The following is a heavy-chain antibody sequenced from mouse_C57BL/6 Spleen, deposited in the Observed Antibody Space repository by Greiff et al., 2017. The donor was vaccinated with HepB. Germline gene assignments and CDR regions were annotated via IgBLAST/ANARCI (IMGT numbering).Heavy chain of an antibody. CDR3: ARDNYGSSYFDS. CDR2: INYDGSST. V-gene: IGHV5-16*01. D-gene: IGHD1-1*01. J-gene: IGHJ2*01. CDR1: GFTFSDYY. Sequence: EVKVEESEGGLVQPGSSMKLSCTASGFTFSDYYMAWVRQVPEKGLEWVANINYDGSSTYYLDSLKSRFIISRDNAKNILYLQMSSLKSEDTATYYCARDNYGSSYFDSWGQGTTLTVSS.